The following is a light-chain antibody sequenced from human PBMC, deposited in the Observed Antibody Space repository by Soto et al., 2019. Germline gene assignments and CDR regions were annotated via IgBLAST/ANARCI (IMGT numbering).Light chain of an antibody. J-gene: IGKJ4*01. V-gene: IGKV3-20*01. Sequence: EIVLTQSPGTLSLSPGERATLYCSASQSVSSSYLAWYQQKPGQAPRLLIYGASSRATGIPDRFSGSRSGTGFTLTISRLEPEDLAVYYCEQYYSSPLTFGGGTKVEIK. CDR3: EQYYSSPLT. CDR2: GAS. CDR1: QSVSSSY.